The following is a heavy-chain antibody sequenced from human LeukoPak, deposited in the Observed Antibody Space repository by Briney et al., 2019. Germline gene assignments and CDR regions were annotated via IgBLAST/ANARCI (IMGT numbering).Heavy chain of an antibody. CDR2: ISAYNGNT. Sequence: ASVKVSCKASGYTFTSYGISWVRQAPGQGLGWMGWISAYNGNTNYAQKLQGRVTMTTDTSTSTAYMELSSLRSEDTAVYYCAADNSSSDFDYWGQGTLVTVSS. J-gene: IGHJ4*02. CDR3: AADNSSSDFDY. D-gene: IGHD6-6*01. V-gene: IGHV1-18*01. CDR1: GYTFTSYG.